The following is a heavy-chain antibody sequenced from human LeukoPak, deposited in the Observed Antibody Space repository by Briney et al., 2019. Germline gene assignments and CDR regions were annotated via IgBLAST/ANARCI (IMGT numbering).Heavy chain of an antibody. CDR2: IFPVDSDT. V-gene: IGHV5-51*01. D-gene: IGHD4-23*01. CDR3: ASRVVTPDAFDI. J-gene: IGHJ3*02. CDR1: GYSFTTYW. Sequence: KPGESLKISCKASGYSFTTYWIGWVRQMPGKGLEWMGIIFPVDSDTRYSPSFQGQVTISADKSISTAYLQWSSLKASDTAMYYCASRVVTPDAFDIWGLGTVVTVSS.